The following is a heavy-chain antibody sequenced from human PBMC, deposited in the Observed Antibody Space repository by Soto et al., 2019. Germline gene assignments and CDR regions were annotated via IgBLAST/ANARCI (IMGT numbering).Heavy chain of an antibody. D-gene: IGHD1-1*01. J-gene: IGHJ4*02. CDR1: GYIMTTYG. CDR2: ISAYNDHT. V-gene: IGHV1-18*01. CDR3: ARGTYFDY. Sequence: QVQLVQSGTEVKKPGASVKVSCKASGYIMTTYGVSWVRQAPGQGLEWVGWISAYNDHTNYAQKFQGRVTMTTDTSTSTAYMELRRLRSDDTAAYYCARGTYFDYWGQGTLVTVSS.